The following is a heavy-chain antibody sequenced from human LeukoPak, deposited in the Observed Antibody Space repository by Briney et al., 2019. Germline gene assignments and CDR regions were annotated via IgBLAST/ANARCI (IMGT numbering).Heavy chain of an antibody. CDR3: ARGGRGVSAARRFKPGDWFDP. Sequence: PSETLSLTCTVFGGSFSGNYCNWIRQSPGKWLEWIGEINHSGSTNYNPSLKSRVTMAVHTSGDQFSLKLSSVTAADPAVYYCARGGRGVSAARRFKPGDWFDPWGQGTLVTVSS. J-gene: IGHJ5*02. CDR2: INHSGST. D-gene: IGHD2-2*01. CDR1: GGSFSGNY. V-gene: IGHV4-34*01.